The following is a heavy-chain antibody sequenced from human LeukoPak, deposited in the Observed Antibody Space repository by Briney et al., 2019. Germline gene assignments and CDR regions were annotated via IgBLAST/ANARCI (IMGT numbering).Heavy chain of an antibody. CDR2: IYWDDDK. Sequence: SGPTLVKPTQTLTLPCTFSGFSLSTSGVGVGWIRQPPGKALEWLALIYWDDDKRYSPSLMSRLTITKDTSKNQVVLTTTNMDPVDTATYFCAHKYGFLLDFDYWGQGILATVSS. D-gene: IGHD3-22*01. V-gene: IGHV2-5*02. CDR3: AHKYGFLLDFDY. CDR1: GFSLSTSGVG. J-gene: IGHJ4*02.